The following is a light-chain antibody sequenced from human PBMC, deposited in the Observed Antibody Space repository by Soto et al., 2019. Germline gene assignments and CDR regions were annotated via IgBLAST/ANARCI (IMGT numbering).Light chain of an antibody. CDR2: DAS. Sequence: EIVLTQSPATLSLSPGERATLSCRASQSVSSYLAWYQQKPGQAPRLLIYDASNRATGIPARFSGSGSGTDFTPTISRLEPEDFALYYCQQRSNWGPTFGGGTKVEIK. CDR3: QQRSNWGPT. CDR1: QSVSSY. V-gene: IGKV3-11*01. J-gene: IGKJ4*01.